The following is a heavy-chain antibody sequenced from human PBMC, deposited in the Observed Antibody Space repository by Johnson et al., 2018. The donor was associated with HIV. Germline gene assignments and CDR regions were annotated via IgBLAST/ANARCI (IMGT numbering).Heavy chain of an antibody. D-gene: IGHD3-16*01. CDR1: GFTFSDYY. V-gene: IGHV3-11*04. J-gene: IGHJ3*02. Sequence: QVQLVESGGGLVKPGGSLRLSCAASGFTFSDYYMSWIRQAPGKGLEWVSYISSGGNSIHYADSVTGRFNISRDNVKNSLYLQMNSLRAEDTAVYYCARDPSRLRQSDIWGQGTMVTVSS. CDR3: ARDPSRLRQSDI. CDR2: ISSGGNSI.